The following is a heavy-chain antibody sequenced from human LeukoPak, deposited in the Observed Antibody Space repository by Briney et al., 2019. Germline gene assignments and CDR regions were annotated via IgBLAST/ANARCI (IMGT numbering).Heavy chain of an antibody. J-gene: IGHJ4*02. V-gene: IGHV3-23*01. Sequence: GALRLSCAASGFTFSSYGMSWVRQAPGKGLEWVSAISGSGGSTYYADSVKGRFTISRDNSKNTLYLQMNSLRAEDTAVYYCAKAVESGYMPDYWGQGTLVTVSS. D-gene: IGHD3-22*01. CDR3: AKAVESGYMPDY. CDR2: ISGSGGST. CDR1: GFTFSSYG.